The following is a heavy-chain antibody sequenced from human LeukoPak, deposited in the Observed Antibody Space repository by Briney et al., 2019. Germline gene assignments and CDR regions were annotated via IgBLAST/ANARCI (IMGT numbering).Heavy chain of an antibody. V-gene: IGHV1-69*04. CDR1: GGTFSSYA. J-gene: IGHJ5*02. Sequence: ASVKVSCKASGGTFSSYAISWVRQAPGQGLEWMGRIIPILGIANYAQKFQGRVTITADKSTNTAYMELSSLRSEDTAVYYCASGYCSGGSCYGFDPWGQGTLVTVSS. D-gene: IGHD2-15*01. CDR2: IIPILGIA. CDR3: ASGYCSGGSCYGFDP.